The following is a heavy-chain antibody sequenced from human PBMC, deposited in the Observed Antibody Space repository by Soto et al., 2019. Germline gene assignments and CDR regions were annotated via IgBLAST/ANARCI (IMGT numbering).Heavy chain of an antibody. J-gene: IGHJ4*02. V-gene: IGHV4-30-4*01. D-gene: IGHD3-22*01. CDR1: GGSISSGDYY. Sequence: QVQLQESGPGLVKPSQTLSLTCTVSGGSISSGDYYWSWIRQPPGKGLEWIGYIYYSGSTYYNPSLKSRVTISVDTSKNQFSLNLSSVTAADTAVYYCARVDSSGYQPFDYWGQGTLVTVSS. CDR2: IYYSGST. CDR3: ARVDSSGYQPFDY.